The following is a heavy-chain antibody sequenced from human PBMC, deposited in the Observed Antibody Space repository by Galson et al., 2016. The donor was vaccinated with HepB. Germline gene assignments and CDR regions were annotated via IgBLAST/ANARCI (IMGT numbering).Heavy chain of an antibody. CDR3: ARDNWNNDEHYYYGMDV. CDR2: IWYDGSEK. Sequence: SLRLSCAASGFTFSHYGLHWVRQAPGKGLEWVTLIWYDGSEKYYAESVKGRFTISRDNSKNTLYLQMDSLRPEDTAVYFCARDNWNNDEHYYYGMDVWVKGTTVTVSS. V-gene: IGHV3-33*01. D-gene: IGHD1/OR15-1a*01. CDR1: GFTFSHYG. J-gene: IGHJ6*04.